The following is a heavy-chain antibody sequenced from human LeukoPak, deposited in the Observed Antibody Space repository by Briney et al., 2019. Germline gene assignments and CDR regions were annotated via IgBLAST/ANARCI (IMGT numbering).Heavy chain of an antibody. Sequence: HSGGTLRLSCAASGFTFSSYGMSWVRQAPGKGLEWVSAISGSGGSTYYADSVKGRFTISRDNSKNTLYLQMNSLRAEDTAVYYCAKDGPEWYYDSSCAFDIWGQGTMVTVSS. CDR3: AKDGPEWYYDSSCAFDI. J-gene: IGHJ3*02. V-gene: IGHV3-23*01. CDR2: ISGSGGST. CDR1: GFTFSSYG. D-gene: IGHD3-22*01.